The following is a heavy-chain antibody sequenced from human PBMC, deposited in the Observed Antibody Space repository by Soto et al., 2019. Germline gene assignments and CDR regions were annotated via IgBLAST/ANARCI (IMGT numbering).Heavy chain of an antibody. Sequence: LRLSCAASGFTFSNAWMSWVRQAPGKGLEWVGRIKSKTDGGTTDYAAPVKGRFTISRDDSKNTLYLQMNSLKTEDTAVYYCTTAWGYDFWSGYPPPPDYWGQGTLVTVS. CDR1: GFTFSNAW. CDR2: IKSKTDGGTT. D-gene: IGHD3-3*01. CDR3: TTAWGYDFWSGYPPPPDY. V-gene: IGHV3-15*01. J-gene: IGHJ4*02.